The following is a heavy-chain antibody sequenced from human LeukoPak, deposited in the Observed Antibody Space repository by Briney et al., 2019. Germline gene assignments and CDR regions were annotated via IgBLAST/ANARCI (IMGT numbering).Heavy chain of an antibody. CDR3: AKSPKTGFLFDY. D-gene: IGHD1-1*01. V-gene: IGHV3-30*18. CDR2: VSFDGIIK. Sequence: GRSLTLSCAASGFTFSNYGMHWVRQAPGKGLEWVAVVSFDGIIKYYADSVKGRFTISRDNSKNTLYLQMNSLRAEDTAVYYCAKSPKTGFLFDYWGKGTLVTVSS. J-gene: IGHJ4*02. CDR1: GFTFSNYG.